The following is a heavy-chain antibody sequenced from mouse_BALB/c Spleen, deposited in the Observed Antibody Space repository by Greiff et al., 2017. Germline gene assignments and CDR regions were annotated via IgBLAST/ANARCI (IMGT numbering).Heavy chain of an antibody. V-gene: IGHV5-9-4*01. CDR3: ARVWDVRMSWFAY. CDR1: GFAFSSYD. CDR2: ISSGGSYT. Sequence: EVKVVESGGGLVKPGGSLKLSCAASGFAFSSYDMSWVRQTPEKRLEWVAYISSGGSYTYYPDTVTGRFTISSDNAKNTLYLEMSSLRSVDTAMNYCARVWDVRMSWFAYWGQGTLVTVSA. J-gene: IGHJ3*01. D-gene: IGHD4-1*01.